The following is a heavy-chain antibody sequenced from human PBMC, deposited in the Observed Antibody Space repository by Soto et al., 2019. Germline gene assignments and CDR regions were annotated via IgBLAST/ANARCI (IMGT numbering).Heavy chain of an antibody. Sequence: EVQLVESGGGLVQPGESLRLSCAASGFTFSSYWMHWVRQAPGKGLVWVSRINSDGSSTSYAGSVKGLFTISRDNAKNTRYLQMNSLRAEDTAVYYCVRTGLVVAAATREDYWGQGTLVTVSS. V-gene: IGHV3-74*01. D-gene: IGHD2-15*01. CDR2: INSDGSST. CDR1: GFTFSSYW. J-gene: IGHJ4*02. CDR3: VRTGLVVAAATREDY.